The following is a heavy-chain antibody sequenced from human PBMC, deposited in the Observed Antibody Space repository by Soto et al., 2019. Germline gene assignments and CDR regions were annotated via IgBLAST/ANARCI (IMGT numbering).Heavy chain of an antibody. CDR3: AKCGCSGGSCSVVLGYYYYGMDV. V-gene: IGHV1-18*04. J-gene: IGHJ6*02. CDR2: ISAYNGNT. Sequence: GASVKVSCKASGYTFTSYGISWVRQAPGQGLEWMGWISAYNGNTNYAQKLQGRVTMTTDTSTSTAYMELRSLRSDDTAVYYCAKCGCSGGSCSVVLGYYYYGMDVWGQGTTVTVSS. D-gene: IGHD2-15*01. CDR1: GYTFTSYG.